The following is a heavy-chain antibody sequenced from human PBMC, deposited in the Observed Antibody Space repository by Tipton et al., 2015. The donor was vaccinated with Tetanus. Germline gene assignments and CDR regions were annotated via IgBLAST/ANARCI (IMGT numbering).Heavy chain of an antibody. CDR2: LNFSGNT. V-gene: IGHV4-59*01. D-gene: IGHD3-16*01. Sequence: TLSLTCTVSGASISTYSWTWIRQSPGKGLEWIAYLNFSGNTNYNPSLKTRVTMAPDTSNNQASLRLNSVTAGDTAVYYCSRAGEGGLGATMGFYYYYMDVWGEGTTVTVSS. J-gene: IGHJ6*03. CDR1: GASISTYS. CDR3: SRAGEGGLGATMGFYYYYMDV.